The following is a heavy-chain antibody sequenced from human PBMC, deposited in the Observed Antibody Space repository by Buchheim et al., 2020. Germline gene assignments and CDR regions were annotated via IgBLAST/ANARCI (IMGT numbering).Heavy chain of an antibody. J-gene: IGHJ4*01. Sequence: EVQLVESGGGLVQPGGSLRLSCAASGFTFGTYEVNWVRQAPGKGLEWISYISSSGSTKFYADSVKGRFTISRDNAKNSLFLQMNSLRAEDTAVYYCARKMVGVLPFDYWGHGTL. V-gene: IGHV3-48*03. CDR1: GFTFGTYE. D-gene: IGHD1-26*01. CDR2: ISSSGSTK. CDR3: ARKMVGVLPFDY.